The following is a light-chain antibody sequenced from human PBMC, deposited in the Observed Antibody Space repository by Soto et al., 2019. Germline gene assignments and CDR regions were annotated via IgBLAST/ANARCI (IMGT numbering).Light chain of an antibody. CDR2: GAS. J-gene: IGKJ4*02. CDR3: PPYSSSPVT. CDR1: QSVSSSY. Sequence: EIVLTQSPGTLSLSPGERATLSCRASQSVSSSYLAWYQQKPGQAPRLLIYGASSRATGIPDRFSGSGSGTDFTLTISRLEPEDFAVDSSPPYSSSPVTFGERTNV. V-gene: IGKV3-20*01.